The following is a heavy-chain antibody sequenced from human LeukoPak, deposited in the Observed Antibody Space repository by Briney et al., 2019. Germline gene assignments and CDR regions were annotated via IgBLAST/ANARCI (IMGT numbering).Heavy chain of an antibody. CDR3: ARDLVATIQAY. CDR2: INPSGGST. J-gene: IGHJ4*02. D-gene: IGHD5-12*01. CDR1: GYTFTSYY. V-gene: IGHV1-46*01. Sequence: ASVKASCKASGYTFTSYYMHWVRQAPGQGLEWMGIINPSGGSTSYAQKFQGRVTMTRDTSTSTVYMELSSLRSEDTAVYYCARDLVATIQAYWGQGTLVTVSS.